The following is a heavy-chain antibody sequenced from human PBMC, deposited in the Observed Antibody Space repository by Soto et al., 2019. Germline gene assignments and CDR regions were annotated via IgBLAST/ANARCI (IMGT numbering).Heavy chain of an antibody. CDR3: AREGEANRFDY. CDR1: EYTFTGYY. CDR2: INPNSGGT. Sequence: ASLKVSCKASEYTFTGYYMHWVRQAPGQGLEWMGWINPNSGGTNYAQKFQGWVTMTRDTSISTAYMELSRLRSVDTAVYYCAREGEANRFDYWGQVPRVPVSS. V-gene: IGHV1-2*04. J-gene: IGHJ4*02. D-gene: IGHD1-26*01.